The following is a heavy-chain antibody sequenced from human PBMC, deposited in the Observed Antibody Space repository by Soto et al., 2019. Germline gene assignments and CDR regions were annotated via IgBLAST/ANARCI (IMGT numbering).Heavy chain of an antibody. CDR3: ATGLFVPDNYFDYGVDV. D-gene: IGHD2-21*01. V-gene: IGHV4-59*01. Sequence: QVQLQESGPGLVKPSETLSLACTVSGGSFGNYYWSWIRQPPRKGLVWMGYIYYRGSTNYNPSLKTRDTISTDASKPQLALRLSVVTAADSAVYYCATGLFVPDNYFDYGVDVRGHGTAVTISS. J-gene: IGHJ6*02. CDR1: GGSFGNYY. CDR2: IYYRGST.